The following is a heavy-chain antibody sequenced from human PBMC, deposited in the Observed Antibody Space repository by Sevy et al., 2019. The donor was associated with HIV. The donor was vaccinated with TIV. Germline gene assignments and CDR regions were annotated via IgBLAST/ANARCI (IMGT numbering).Heavy chain of an antibody. CDR3: AKDRVLFGIAARPSYFDY. CDR2: ISGSGGST. D-gene: IGHD6-6*01. CDR1: VFTFSSYA. J-gene: IGHJ4*02. Sequence: GGSLRLSCAASVFTFSSYAMSWVRQAPGKGLEWVSAISGSGGSTYYADSVKGRFTISRDNSKNTLYLQMNSLRAEDTAVYYCAKDRVLFGIAARPSYFDYWGQGTLVTVSS. V-gene: IGHV3-23*01.